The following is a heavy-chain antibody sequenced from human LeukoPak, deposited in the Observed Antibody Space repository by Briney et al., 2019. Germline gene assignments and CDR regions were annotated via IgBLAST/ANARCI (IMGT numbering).Heavy chain of an antibody. CDR3: ARAGYCSSTSCYAGYFDY. V-gene: IGHV4-59*01. Sequence: KPSETLSLTCTVSGGSISSYYWSWIRQPPGKGLEWIGYIYYSGSTNYNPSLKSRVTISVDTSKNQFSLKLSSVTAADTAVYYCARAGYCSSTSCYAGYFDYRGQGTLVTVSS. CDR2: IYYSGST. J-gene: IGHJ4*02. D-gene: IGHD2-2*01. CDR1: GGSISSYY.